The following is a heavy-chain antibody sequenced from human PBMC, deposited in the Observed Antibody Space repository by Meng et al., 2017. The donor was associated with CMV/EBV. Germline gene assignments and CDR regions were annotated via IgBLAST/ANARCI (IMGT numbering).Heavy chain of an antibody. V-gene: IGHV3-21*01. CDR1: GFTFSSDS. CDR2: ISSSSSYI. J-gene: IGHJ4*02. Sequence: GGPLRLSCAASGFTFSSDSMNWVRQAPGKGLEWVSSISSSSSYIYYADSVKGRFTISRDNAKNSLYLQMNSLRAEDTAVYYCARDGIAVAGIDYWGQGTLVTVSS. D-gene: IGHD6-19*01. CDR3: ARDGIAVAGIDY.